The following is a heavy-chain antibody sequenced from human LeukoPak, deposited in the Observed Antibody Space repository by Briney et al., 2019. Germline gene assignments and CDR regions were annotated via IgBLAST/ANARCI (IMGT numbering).Heavy chain of an antibody. J-gene: IGHJ4*02. CDR3: ARGPRPARLDY. V-gene: IGHV4-39*01. CDR2: VYYSGST. CDR1: GGSISSSSYY. Sequence: SETLSLTCTVSGGSISSSSYYWGWIRQPPGKGLEWIVSVYYSGSTYYNPSLKGRVTISVDTSKNQFSLKLSSVTAADTAVYYCARGPRPARLDYWGQGTLVTVSS.